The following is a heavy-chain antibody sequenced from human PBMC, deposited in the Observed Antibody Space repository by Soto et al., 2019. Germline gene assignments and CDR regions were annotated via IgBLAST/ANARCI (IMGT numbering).Heavy chain of an antibody. CDR3: TADLPDWGAYAFDY. J-gene: IGHJ4*02. V-gene: IGHV3-30-3*01. Sequence: LRLSCAASGFTVSSNYMSWVRQAPGKGLEWVAVISYDGSNKYYADSVKGRFTISRDNSKNTLYLQMNSLRAEDTAVYYCTADLPDWGAYAFDYWGQGILVTSPQ. CDR1: GFTVSSNY. D-gene: IGHD3-16*01. CDR2: ISYDGSNK.